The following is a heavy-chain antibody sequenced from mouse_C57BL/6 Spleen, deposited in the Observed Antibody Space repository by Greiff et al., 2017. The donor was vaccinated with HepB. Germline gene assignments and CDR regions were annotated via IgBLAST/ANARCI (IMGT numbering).Heavy chain of an antibody. Sequence: LKESGPELVKPGASVKIPCKASGYTFTDYNMDWVKQSHGKSLEWIGDINPNNGGTIYNQKFKGKATLTVDKSSSTAYMELRSLTSEDTAVYYCARQTWFAYWGQGTLVTVSA. CDR3: ARQTWFAY. CDR1: GYTFTDYN. CDR2: INPNNGGT. J-gene: IGHJ3*01. V-gene: IGHV1-18*01.